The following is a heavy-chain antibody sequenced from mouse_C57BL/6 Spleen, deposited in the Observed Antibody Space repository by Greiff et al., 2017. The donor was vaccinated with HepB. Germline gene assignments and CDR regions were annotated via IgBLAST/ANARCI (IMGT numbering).Heavy chain of an antibody. J-gene: IGHJ4*01. D-gene: IGHD1-1*01. V-gene: IGHV1-9*01. CDR2: ILPGSGST. CDR3: AGTYYGRGYAMDY. CDR1: GYTFPGYW. Sequence: QVQLKQSGAELMKPGASVKLSCKATGYTFPGYWIEWVKQRPGHGLEWIGEILPGSGSTNYNEKFKGKATFTAGTSSNTAYMQLSSLTTEDSAIYYCAGTYYGRGYAMDYWGQGTSGTVSS.